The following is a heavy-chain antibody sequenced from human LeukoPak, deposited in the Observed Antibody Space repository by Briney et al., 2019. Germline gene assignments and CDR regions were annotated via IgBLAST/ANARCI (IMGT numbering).Heavy chain of an antibody. J-gene: IGHJ4*02. D-gene: IGHD3-22*01. CDR2: INHSGST. Sequence: GSLRLSCAASGFTFSSYWMSWIRQPPGKGLEWIGEINHSGSTNYNPSLKSRVTISVDTSKNQFSLKLSSVTAADTAVYYCAREDNDSRSFFDYWGQGTLVTVSS. CDR1: GFTFSSYW. V-gene: IGHV4-34*01. CDR3: AREDNDSRSFFDY.